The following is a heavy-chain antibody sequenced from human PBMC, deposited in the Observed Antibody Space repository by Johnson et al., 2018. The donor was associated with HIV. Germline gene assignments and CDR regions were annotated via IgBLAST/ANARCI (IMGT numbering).Heavy chain of an antibody. CDR2: IYSGGGGGSA. J-gene: IGHJ3*01. Sequence: VQLVESGGGLIQPGGSLRLSCTASGFSVSSNYMSWVRQAPGKGLEWVSIIYSGGGGGSAYYADSVQGRFTICRDNSKNTLYLQMNSLRAGGPAVYYCAKYDRFAFDAWGQGTMVTVS. CDR3: AKYDRFAFDA. D-gene: IGHD3-16*01. V-gene: IGHV3-53*01. CDR1: GFSVSSNY.